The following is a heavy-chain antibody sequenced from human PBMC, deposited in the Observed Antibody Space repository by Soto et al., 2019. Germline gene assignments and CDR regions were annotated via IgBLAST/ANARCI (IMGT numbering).Heavy chain of an antibody. J-gene: IGHJ3*02. Sequence: QLQLQASGPGLVKPSETLSLTCTVSGGSISSNSYYWGWIRQPPGKGLEWIGSIYYSGSTSYNPSLKSRVAISVDTSKNQFSLRLSSVNAADTAVYYCARNIAVRPQAPFDIWGLGTMVTVSS. CDR2: IYYSGST. V-gene: IGHV4-39*01. D-gene: IGHD6-6*01. CDR1: GGSISSNSYY. CDR3: ARNIAVRPQAPFDI.